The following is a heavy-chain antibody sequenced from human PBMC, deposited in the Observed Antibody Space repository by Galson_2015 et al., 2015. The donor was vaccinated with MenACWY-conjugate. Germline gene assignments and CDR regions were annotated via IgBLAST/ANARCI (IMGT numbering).Heavy chain of an antibody. V-gene: IGHV1-69*04. Sequence: SVKVSCKASGSIFNNYAISWVRQAPGQGLEWVGRIIPFLGIPTYAQKFQGRVTITATKSTTTVYMELSSLTSEDTAVYYCARIGTTDCGSTSFHHWGQGTLVTVSS. CDR2: IIPFLGIP. CDR1: GSIFNNYA. J-gene: IGHJ1*01. D-gene: IGHD2-2*01. CDR3: ARIGTTDCGSTSFHH.